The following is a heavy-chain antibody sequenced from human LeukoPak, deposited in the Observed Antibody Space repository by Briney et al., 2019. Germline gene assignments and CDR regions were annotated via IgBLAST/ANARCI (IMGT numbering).Heavy chain of an antibody. V-gene: IGHV3-23*01. CDR3: AKRCYDNPWRGAFDI. J-gene: IGHJ3*02. CDR2: ISGSGGST. Sequence: GGSLRLSCAASGFTFSSYAMSWVRQAPGKGLEWVSAISGSGGSTYYADSVKGRFTISRDNSKNRLYLQMNSLRAEDTAVYYCAKRCYDNPWRGAFDIWGQGTMVTVSS. D-gene: IGHD2-2*01. CDR1: GFTFSSYA.